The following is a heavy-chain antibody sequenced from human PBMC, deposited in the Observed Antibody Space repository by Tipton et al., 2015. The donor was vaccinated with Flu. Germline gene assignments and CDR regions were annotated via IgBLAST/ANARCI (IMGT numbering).Heavy chain of an antibody. CDR2: ISSSSSYI. D-gene: IGHD2-2*01. J-gene: IGHJ6*02. V-gene: IGHV3-21*01. Sequence: SLRLSCAASGFTFSSYSMNWVRQAPGKGLEWVSSISSSSSYIYYADSVKGRFTISRDNAKNSLYLQMNSLRAEDTAVYYCARVGYCSSTSFCYYGMDVWGQGTTVTVSS. CDR1: GFTFSSYS. CDR3: ARVGYCSSTSFCYYGMDV.